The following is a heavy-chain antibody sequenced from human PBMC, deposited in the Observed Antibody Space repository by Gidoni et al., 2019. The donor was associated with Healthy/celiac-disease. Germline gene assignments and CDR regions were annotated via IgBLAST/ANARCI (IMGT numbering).Heavy chain of an antibody. CDR1: GGSISSYY. Sequence: QVQLQESGPGLVKPSETLSLTCTVSGGSISSYYWSWIRQPPGKGLEWIGYIYYSGSTNYNPSLKSRVTISVDTSKNQFSLKLSSVTAADTAVYYCARLMVVTAPHFDYWGQGTLVTVSS. V-gene: IGHV4-59*01. CDR2: IYYSGST. CDR3: ARLMVVTAPHFDY. D-gene: IGHD2-21*02. J-gene: IGHJ4*02.